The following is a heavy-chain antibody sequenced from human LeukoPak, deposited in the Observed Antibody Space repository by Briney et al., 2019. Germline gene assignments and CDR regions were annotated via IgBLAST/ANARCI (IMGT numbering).Heavy chain of an antibody. CDR1: GGSISTSSYY. Sequence: PSETLSLTCTVSGGSISTSSYYWGWIRQPPGKGLQWIGSIYYNGSTYYNPSLKSRVIISIDTSKNQFSLKLSSVTAADTAVYYCARDVVYYYDSSGYYLPYYYYYMDVWGKGTTVTVSS. CDR3: ARDVVYYYDSSGYYLPYYYYYMDV. J-gene: IGHJ6*03. V-gene: IGHV4-39*02. D-gene: IGHD3-22*01. CDR2: IYYNGST.